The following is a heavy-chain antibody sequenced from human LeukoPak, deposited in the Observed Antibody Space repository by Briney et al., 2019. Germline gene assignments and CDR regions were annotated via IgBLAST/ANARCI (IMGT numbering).Heavy chain of an antibody. J-gene: IGHJ5*02. Sequence: GGSLRLSCAASGFTFSNYGMHWVRQAPGKGLEWVSSISSSSSYIYYADSVKGRFTISRDNAKNSLYLQMNSLRAEDTAVYYCARHQQWPEENWFDPWGQGTLVTVSS. D-gene: IGHD6-19*01. V-gene: IGHV3-21*01. CDR3: ARHQQWPEENWFDP. CDR1: GFTFSNYG. CDR2: ISSSSSYI.